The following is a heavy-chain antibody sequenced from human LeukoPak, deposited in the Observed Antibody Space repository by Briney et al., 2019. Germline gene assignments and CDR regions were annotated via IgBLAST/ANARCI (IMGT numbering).Heavy chain of an antibody. CDR2: INQSGRT. V-gene: IGHV4-34*01. Sequence: SETLSLTCAVYGGSFSGYFWSWIRQPPGKGLEWIGEINQSGRTTYIPSLKSRATISADKSKNQVSLKLSSVTAADTAVYYCAGGWVGELYFDFWGQGTLVTVSS. D-gene: IGHD3-10*01. CDR1: GGSFSGYF. CDR3: AGGWVGELYFDF. J-gene: IGHJ4*02.